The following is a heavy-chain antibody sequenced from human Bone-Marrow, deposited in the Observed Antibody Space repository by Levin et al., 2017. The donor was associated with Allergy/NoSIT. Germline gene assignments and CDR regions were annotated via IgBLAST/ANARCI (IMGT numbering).Heavy chain of an antibody. V-gene: IGHV4-31*03. J-gene: IGHJ5*02. CDR1: GYSISSGFYY. CDR2: LYYSGKT. CDR3: ARVRNRWFDP. Sequence: SETLSLTCNVSGYSISSGFYYWSWIRQHPERGLELIGYLYYSGKTYYNPSLESRVTMSVDTSENHFSLRLNSVTAAETAVYYCARVRNRWFDPWGQGTLVTVSS. D-gene: IGHD1-14*01.